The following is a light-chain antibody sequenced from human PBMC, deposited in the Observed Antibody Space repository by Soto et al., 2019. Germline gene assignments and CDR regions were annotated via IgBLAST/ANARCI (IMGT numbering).Light chain of an antibody. CDR1: QSIGHS. Sequence: DIQMTQSPSSLSASAGDRVTITCRASQSIGHSLNWYQQKPGKAPKPLIYAASSLQSGVPSRFSGSGSGTDFTLTISSLLPDDFATYYCQQSSITPPTFGQGTKVEI. V-gene: IGKV1-39*01. CDR2: AAS. J-gene: IGKJ1*01. CDR3: QQSSITPPT.